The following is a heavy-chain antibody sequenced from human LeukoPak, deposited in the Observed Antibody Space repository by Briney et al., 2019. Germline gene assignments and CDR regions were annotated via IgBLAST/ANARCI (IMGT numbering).Heavy chain of an antibody. J-gene: IGHJ6*03. CDR1: GFTFSSYE. CDR2: ISSSGSTI. V-gene: IGHV3-48*03. Sequence: GGSLRLSCAASGFTFSSYEMNWVRQAPGKGLEWVSYISSSGSTIYYVDSVKGRFTISRDNAKNSLYLQMNCLRAEDTAVYYCASLRRTLYMDVWGKGTTVTISS. CDR3: ASLRRTLYMDV.